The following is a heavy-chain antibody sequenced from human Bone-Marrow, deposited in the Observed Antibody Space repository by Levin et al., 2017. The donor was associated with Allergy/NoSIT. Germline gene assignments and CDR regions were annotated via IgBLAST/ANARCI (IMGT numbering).Heavy chain of an antibody. CDR2: TSGSDGRT. CDR3: AKDLGDIVPTIWLFHY. CDR1: GFTFSSYA. D-gene: IGHD5-12*01. V-gene: IGHV3-23*01. J-gene: IGHJ4*02. Sequence: SCAASGFTFSSYAMSWVRQAPGKGLEWVSSTSGSDGRTYYADSVKGRFTISRDNSKNTLYLQMNSLRAEDTAVYYCAKDLGDIVPTIWLFHYWGQGTLVTVSS.